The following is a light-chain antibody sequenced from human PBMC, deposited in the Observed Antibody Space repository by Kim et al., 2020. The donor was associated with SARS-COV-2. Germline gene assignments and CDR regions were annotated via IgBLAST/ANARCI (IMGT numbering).Light chain of an antibody. CDR3: NSRDSSVNPLLYV. J-gene: IGLJ1*01. V-gene: IGLV3-19*01. Sequence: GQTVRITCQGDSLRSYYASWYQQKPGQAPVLVIYGKNNRPSGIPDRFSGSSSGNTASLTITGAQAEDEADYYCNSRDSSVNPLLYVFGTGTKVTFL. CDR1: SLRSYY. CDR2: GKN.